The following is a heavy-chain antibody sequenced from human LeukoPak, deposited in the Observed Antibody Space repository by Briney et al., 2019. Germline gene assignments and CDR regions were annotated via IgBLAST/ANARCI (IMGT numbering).Heavy chain of an antibody. CDR1: VFTFSSYW. Sequence: GGSLRHSCAASVFTFSSYWMPSVRQAPGKGVVWVSRIHSDGRSTSYADSVRGRFTISRDDAKSTLYLQMNSLRAEDTAVYYCARSGWPYYFDYWGQGTLVTVSS. J-gene: IGHJ4*02. D-gene: IGHD3-22*01. CDR3: ARSGWPYYFDY. V-gene: IGHV3-74*01. CDR2: IHSDGRST.